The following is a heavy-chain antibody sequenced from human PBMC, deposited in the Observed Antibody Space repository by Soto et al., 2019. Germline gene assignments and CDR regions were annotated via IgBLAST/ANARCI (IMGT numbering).Heavy chain of an antibody. CDR2: ISSSSSYI. CDR1: GFTFSSYS. D-gene: IGHD5-18*01. V-gene: IGHV3-21*01. CDR3: ARAQPGYSYGYGLGY. Sequence: EVQLVESGGGLVKPGGSLRLSCAASGFTFSSYSMNWVRQAPGKGLEWVSSISSSSSYIYYADSVKGRFTISRDNAKNSLYLQMNSLSAEYTAVYYCARAQPGYSYGYGLGYWGQGTLVTVSS. J-gene: IGHJ4*02.